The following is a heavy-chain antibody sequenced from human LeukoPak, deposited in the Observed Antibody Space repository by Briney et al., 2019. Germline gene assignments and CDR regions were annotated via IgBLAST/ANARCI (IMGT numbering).Heavy chain of an antibody. Sequence: GGSLRLSCAASGFTFSSYSMNWVRQAPGKGLEWVSSISSSSSYIYYADSVKGRFTISRDNAKNSLYLQMNSLRAEDTAVYYCAREGLDTAMADDAFDIWGQGTMVTVSS. CDR2: ISSSSSYI. D-gene: IGHD5-18*01. CDR1: GFTFSSYS. J-gene: IGHJ3*02. V-gene: IGHV3-21*01. CDR3: AREGLDTAMADDAFDI.